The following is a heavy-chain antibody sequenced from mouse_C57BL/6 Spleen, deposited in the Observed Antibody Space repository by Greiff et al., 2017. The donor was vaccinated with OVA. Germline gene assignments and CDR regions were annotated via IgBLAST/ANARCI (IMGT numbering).Heavy chain of an antibody. Sequence: QVQLQQPGAELVMPGASVKLSCKASGYTFTSYWMHWVKQRPGQGLEWIGEIDPSDSYTNYNQKFKGESTLTVDKSSSTAYMQLSSLTSEDSAVYYCARRAAQVTGAWFAYWGQGTLVTVSA. J-gene: IGHJ3*01. CDR3: ARRAAQVTGAWFAY. D-gene: IGHD3-2*02. CDR2: IDPSDSYT. V-gene: IGHV1-69*01. CDR1: GYTFTSYW.